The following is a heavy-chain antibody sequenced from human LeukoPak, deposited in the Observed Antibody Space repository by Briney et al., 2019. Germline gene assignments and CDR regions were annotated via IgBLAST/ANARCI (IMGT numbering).Heavy chain of an antibody. CDR2: IYHDGST. Sequence: SETLSLTCTVSGGSISSNNWWIWVRQSPEKGLEWIGEIYHDGSTNYNPSLKSRVTISMDKSKNQLSLKLNFVTAADTAVYYCARDRGGYTYSHDYWGQGTLVTVSS. V-gene: IGHV4-4*02. D-gene: IGHD5-18*01. CDR3: ARDRGGYTYSHDY. J-gene: IGHJ4*02. CDR1: GGSISSNNW.